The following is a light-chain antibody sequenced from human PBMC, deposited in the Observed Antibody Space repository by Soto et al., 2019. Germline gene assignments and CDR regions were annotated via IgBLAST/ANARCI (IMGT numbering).Light chain of an antibody. CDR1: QGVRGNY. CDR3: QHYASSPWT. Sequence: EIVLTQSPGTLSLSPGERATLSCRASQGVRGNYLAWYQQRLGQAPRLLIYGASIRATGTPDRFSGSGSGTDFTLIISRLETEDFAVYYWQHYASSPWTFGQGTKVEIK. J-gene: IGKJ1*01. V-gene: IGKV3-20*01. CDR2: GAS.